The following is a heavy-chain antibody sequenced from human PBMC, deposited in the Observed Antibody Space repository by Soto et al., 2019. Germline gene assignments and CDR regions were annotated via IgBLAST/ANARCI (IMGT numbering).Heavy chain of an antibody. D-gene: IGHD3-16*01. V-gene: IGHV1-8*01. CDR1: GYSFTNND. J-gene: IGHJ5*02. CDR2: TNPGSGDT. Sequence: ASVKVSCKASGYSFTNNDVSWVRQATGQGLEWMGWTNPGSGDTGYAQKFQGRVTMTRDISIATAYMGLSSLRSDDTAIYYCARMETFGSLNWFDPWGQGTLVTVSS. CDR3: ARMETFGSLNWFDP.